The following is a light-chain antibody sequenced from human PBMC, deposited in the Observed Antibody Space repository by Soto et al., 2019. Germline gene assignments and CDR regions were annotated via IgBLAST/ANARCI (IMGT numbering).Light chain of an antibody. J-gene: IGKJ1*01. V-gene: IGKV3-20*01. CDR3: QEYGSSSTWT. CDR1: QSVSSAY. Sequence: EIVLTQSPGTLSLSPGERATLSCRASQSVSSAYLAWYQHKPGQPPTLLIYAASSRVTGIPDRFSGSGSGTDFTLTISSLESDDFAVYYCQEYGSSSTWTFGKGTKVEIK. CDR2: AAS.